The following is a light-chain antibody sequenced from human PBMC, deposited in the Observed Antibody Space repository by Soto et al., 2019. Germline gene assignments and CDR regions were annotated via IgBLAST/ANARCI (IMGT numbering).Light chain of an antibody. CDR3: QHYDGLFPYS. CDR1: QDIRNY. J-gene: IGKJ2*03. CDR2: DAS. V-gene: IGKV1-33*01. Sequence: DIPMTQSPSSLSASVGDRVTISCQASQDIRNYLNWYQQKPGKAPNLLIYDASNLETGVPSRFSGSGSGTDFTLTISSLQPEDIATYYCQHYDGLFPYSFGQGTKLQIK.